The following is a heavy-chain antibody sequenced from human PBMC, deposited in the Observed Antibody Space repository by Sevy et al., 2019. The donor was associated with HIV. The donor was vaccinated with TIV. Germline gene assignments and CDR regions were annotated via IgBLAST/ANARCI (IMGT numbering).Heavy chain of an antibody. CDR2: ISGSGGST. V-gene: IGHV3-23*01. J-gene: IGHJ4*02. CDR1: GFTSSNYA. CDR3: AKDLYYDNTVFDY. Sequence: GGSLRLSCAASGFTSSNYAMNWVRQAPGKGLEWVSGISGSGGSTYYADSVKGRFTISRDNSRNTQYLQMSSLRAEDTAVYYCAKDLYYDNTVFDYWGQGTLVTVSS. D-gene: IGHD3-22*01.